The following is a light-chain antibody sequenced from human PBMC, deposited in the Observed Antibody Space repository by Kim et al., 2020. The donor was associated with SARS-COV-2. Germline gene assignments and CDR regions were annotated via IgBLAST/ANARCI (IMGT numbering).Light chain of an antibody. CDR3: QQYNNWPPWT. CDR1: QSVSSN. Sequence: SPGERATLSGRARQSVSSNLAWYQQKPGQAPRLLIDGASTRATGIPARFSGSGSGTEFTLTISSLQSEDFAVYYCQQYNNWPPWTFGQGTKVDIK. J-gene: IGKJ1*01. CDR2: GAS. V-gene: IGKV3-15*01.